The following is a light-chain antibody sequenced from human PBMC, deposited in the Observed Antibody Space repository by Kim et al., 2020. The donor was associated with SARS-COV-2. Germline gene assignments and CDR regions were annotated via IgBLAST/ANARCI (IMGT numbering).Light chain of an antibody. CDR1: QDIRHY. V-gene: IGKV1-16*01. CDR2: AAS. J-gene: IGKJ1*01. Sequence: SASVGDRVTITCRASQDIRHYLAWFQQKVGKAPKSLIYAASTLHSGVPARFSGSGSETEFTLIISSLQPEDFATYYCQQYNTYPRTFGHGTRVEI. CDR3: QQYNTYPRT.